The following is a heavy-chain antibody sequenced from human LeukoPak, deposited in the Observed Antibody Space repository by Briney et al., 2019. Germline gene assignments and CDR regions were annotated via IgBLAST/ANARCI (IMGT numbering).Heavy chain of an antibody. CDR3: ARGLAYYDFWSGYWPKADLYYGMDV. D-gene: IGHD3-3*01. V-gene: IGHV4-59*12. Sequence: PSETLSLTCTVSGGSISSYYWSWIRQPPGKGLEWIGYIYYSGSTNYNPSLKSRVTISVDTSKNQFSLKLSSVTAADTAVYYCARGLAYYDFWSGYWPKADLYYGMDVWGQGTTVTVSS. CDR1: GGSISSYY. J-gene: IGHJ6*02. CDR2: IYYSGST.